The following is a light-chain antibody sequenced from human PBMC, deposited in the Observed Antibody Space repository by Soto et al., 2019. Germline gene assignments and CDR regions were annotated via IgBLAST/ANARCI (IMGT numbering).Light chain of an antibody. CDR1: SSNIGSNY. V-gene: IGLV1-47*01. Sequence: QPVLTQPPSASGTPGQRVTISCCGSSSNIGSNYVYWYQQLPGTAPKLLIYRNNQRPSGVPDRFSGSKSGTSASLAISGLRSEDEADYYCAAWDDSLSGVVFGGGTKVTVL. CDR3: AAWDDSLSGVV. J-gene: IGLJ2*01. CDR2: RNN.